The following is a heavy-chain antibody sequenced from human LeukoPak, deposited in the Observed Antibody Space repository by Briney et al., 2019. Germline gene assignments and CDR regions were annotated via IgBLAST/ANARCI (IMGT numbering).Heavy chain of an antibody. CDR3: ARDQSGSLDY. Sequence: GGSLRLSCAASGFTFSNTWMAWVRQAPGKGLEWVANINQDASTKHYVDSVKGQFTISRDNAKNSLYQQMNSLTADDTAVYYCARDQSGSLDYWGQGTLVTVSS. CDR2: INQDASTK. V-gene: IGHV3-7*01. D-gene: IGHD1-26*01. J-gene: IGHJ4*02. CDR1: GFTFSNTW.